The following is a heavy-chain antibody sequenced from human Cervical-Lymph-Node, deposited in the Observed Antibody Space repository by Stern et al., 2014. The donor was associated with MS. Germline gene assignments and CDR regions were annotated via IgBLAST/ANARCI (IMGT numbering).Heavy chain of an antibody. CDR2: LYWDDDK. V-gene: IGHV2-5*02. CDR3: AHRQGYDILTGYYR. Sequence: QVTLRESGPTLVKPTQTLTLTCTFSGFSLSTSGVGVGWIRQPPGKALEWLAILYWDDDKRDSPSLKSRLTITKDTSKNQVVRTMTNMDPVDTATYYCAHRQGYDILTGYYRWGQGTLVTVSS. D-gene: IGHD3-9*01. J-gene: IGHJ4*02. CDR1: GFSLSTSGVG.